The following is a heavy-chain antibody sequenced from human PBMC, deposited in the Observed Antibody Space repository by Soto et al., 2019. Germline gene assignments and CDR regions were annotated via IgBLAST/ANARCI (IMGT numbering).Heavy chain of an antibody. J-gene: IGHJ4*02. CDR2: ISYDGSNK. CDR3: ATDLVAGTFDY. Sequence: QVQLVESGGGVVQPGRSLRLSCAASGFTFSSYGMHWVRQAPGKGLEWVAVISYDGSNKYYADSVKGRFTISRDNSKNTLYLQMNSLRAEDTAVYYCATDLVAGTFDYWGQGTLVTVSS. CDR1: GFTFSSYG. D-gene: IGHD6-19*01. V-gene: IGHV3-30*03.